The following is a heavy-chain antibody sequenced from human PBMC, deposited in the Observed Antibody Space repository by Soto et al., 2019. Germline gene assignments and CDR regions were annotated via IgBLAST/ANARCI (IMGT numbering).Heavy chain of an antibody. CDR1: GGSFRGYY. V-gene: IGHV4-34*01. CDR2: INHMGST. J-gene: IGHJ4*02. CDR3: ARVSAAGPNEY. D-gene: IGHD6-13*01. Sequence: QVQLQQWGAGLLKPSETLSLTCAVYGGSFRGYYWSWIRQPPGKGLEWIGEINHMGSTNYNPSLKRRGTISVDTSKNQCTLKLSSVTAADTAVYYFARVSAAGPNEYWGKGTLVTFSS.